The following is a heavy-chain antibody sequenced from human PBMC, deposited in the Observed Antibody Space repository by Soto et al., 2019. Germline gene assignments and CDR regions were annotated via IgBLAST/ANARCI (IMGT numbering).Heavy chain of an antibody. V-gene: IGHV1-3*05. D-gene: IGHD6-19*01. J-gene: IGHJ4*02. CDR2: INAGNGNT. CDR3: ARAVAVPASCDY. CDR1: GYSVTSYA. Sequence: QVQLVQSGAEEKKPGASVKVSCKASGYSVTSYAMHWVRQAPGQRLEWMGWINAGNGNTKYSQKFQGRVTITRDTSASTAYMELSSLRSEDTAMYYCARAVAVPASCDYWGQGTLVTVSS.